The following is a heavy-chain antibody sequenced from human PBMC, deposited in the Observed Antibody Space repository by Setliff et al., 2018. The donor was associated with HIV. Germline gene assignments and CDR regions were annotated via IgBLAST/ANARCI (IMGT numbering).Heavy chain of an antibody. Sequence: SVKVSCKESGGTFSSYGINYVVGWVRQAPGQGLEWMGGIAPILGIPAYAQKFQGRVTMTSDTSTSTVYMDLSSLGSEDTAVYYCARGGQYSGNYLPRDYYMDVWGKGTTVTVSS. V-gene: IGHV1-69*10. D-gene: IGHD1-26*01. CDR1: GGTFSSYG. CDR2: IAPILGIP. J-gene: IGHJ6*03. CDR3: ARGGQYSGNYLPRDYYMDV.